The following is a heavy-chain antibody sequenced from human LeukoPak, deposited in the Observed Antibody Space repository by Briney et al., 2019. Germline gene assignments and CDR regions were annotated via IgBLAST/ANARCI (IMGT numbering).Heavy chain of an antibody. CDR1: GYTFTGYY. Sequence: GASVKVSCKASGYTFTGYYMLWVRQAPGQGLEWMGWINPNSGGTNYAQKFQGRVTMTRDTSISTAYMELSRLRSDDTAVYYCAREDSAAGTVFDYWGQGTLVTVSS. D-gene: IGHD6-13*01. CDR3: AREDSAAGTVFDY. V-gene: IGHV1-2*02. J-gene: IGHJ4*02. CDR2: INPNSGGT.